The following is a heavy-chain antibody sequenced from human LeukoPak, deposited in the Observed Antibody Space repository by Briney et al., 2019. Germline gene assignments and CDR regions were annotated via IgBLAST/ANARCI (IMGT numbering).Heavy chain of an antibody. CDR2: IIPILGIA. CDR1: GGTFSSYA. J-gene: IGHJ3*01. D-gene: IGHD6-13*01. V-gene: IGHV1-69*04. CDR3: ARDWSDIAAAGTSWN. Sequence: EASVKVSCKASGGTFSSYAISWVRQAPGQGLEWMGRIIPILGIANYAQKFQGRVTITADKSTSTAYMELSSLRSEDTAVYYCARDWSDIAAAGTSWNWGQGTMVTVSS.